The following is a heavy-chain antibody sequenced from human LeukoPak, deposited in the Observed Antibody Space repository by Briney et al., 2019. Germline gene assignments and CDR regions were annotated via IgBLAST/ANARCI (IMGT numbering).Heavy chain of an antibody. CDR3: ARDGDYYDSSGYYPFDY. CDR2: IIPIFGTA. CDR1: GGTFSSYA. J-gene: IGHJ4*02. Sequence: SVKVSCKASGGTFSSYAISWVRQAPGQGLEWMGGIIPIFGTANYAQKFQGRVTITADESTSTAYMELSSLRSEDTAVYYCARDGDYYDSSGYYPFDYWGQGTLVTVSS. D-gene: IGHD3-22*01. V-gene: IGHV1-69*13.